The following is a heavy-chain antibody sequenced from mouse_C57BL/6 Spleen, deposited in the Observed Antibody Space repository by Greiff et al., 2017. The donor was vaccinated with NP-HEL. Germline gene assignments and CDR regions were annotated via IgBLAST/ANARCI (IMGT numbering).Heavy chain of an antibody. Sequence: QVQLQQPGAELVMPGASVKLSCKASGYTFTSYWMHWVKQRPGQGLEWIGEIDPSDSYTNYNQKFKGKSTLTVDKSSSTAYMQLSSLTSEDSAVYYCARSYYYGSSYVDWYFDVWGTGTTVTVSS. CDR2: IDPSDSYT. CDR1: GYTFTSYW. CDR3: ARSYYYGSSYVDWYFDV. J-gene: IGHJ1*03. D-gene: IGHD1-1*01. V-gene: IGHV1-69*01.